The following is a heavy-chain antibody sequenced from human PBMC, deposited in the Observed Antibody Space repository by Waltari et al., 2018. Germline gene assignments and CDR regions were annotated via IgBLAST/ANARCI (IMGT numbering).Heavy chain of an antibody. D-gene: IGHD5-12*01. CDR2: INHSGSN. V-gene: IGHV4-34*01. CDR1: GGSFSGYY. Sequence: QVQLQQWGAGLLKPSETLSLTCAVYGGSFSGYYWSWIRQPPGKGLEWIGEINHSGSNNYNPSLKSRVTIEVDTSKNQFSLKLSSVTAADTAVYYCARGGGVFGGYDGNYYYYYMDVWGKGTTVTISS. J-gene: IGHJ6*03. CDR3: ARGGGVFGGYDGNYYYYYMDV.